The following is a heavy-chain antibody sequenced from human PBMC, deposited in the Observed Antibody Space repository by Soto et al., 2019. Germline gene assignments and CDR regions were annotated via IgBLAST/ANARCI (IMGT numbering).Heavy chain of an antibody. V-gene: IGHV4-34*01. D-gene: IGHD2-21*01. CDR3: ARTHGGNCFDY. CDR1: GGSFSGYY. CDR2: INHSGST. J-gene: IGHJ4*02. Sequence: SETLSLTCAVYGGSFSGYYWSWIRQPPGKGLEWIGEINHSGSTNYNPSLKSRVTISVDTSKNQFSLKLSSVTAADTAVYYCARTHGGNCFDYWGLGTLVTVSS.